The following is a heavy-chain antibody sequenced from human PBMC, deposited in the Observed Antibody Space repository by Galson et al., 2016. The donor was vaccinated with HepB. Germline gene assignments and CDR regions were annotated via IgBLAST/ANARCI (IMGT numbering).Heavy chain of an antibody. Sequence: SLRLSCAASGFTFSNYDMHWVRQATGEGLEWVSTIGSVGDTYYIASVKGRFTISRENAKNSLYLQMNRLRAGDTAVYYCARGAVGATTWFYYWGQGTLVTVPS. CDR1: GFTFSNYD. CDR2: IGSVGDT. J-gene: IGHJ4*02. D-gene: IGHD1-26*01. V-gene: IGHV3-13*01. CDR3: ARGAVGATTWFYY.